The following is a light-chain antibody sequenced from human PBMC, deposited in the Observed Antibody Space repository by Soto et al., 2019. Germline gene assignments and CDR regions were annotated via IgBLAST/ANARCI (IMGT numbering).Light chain of an antibody. J-gene: IGKJ1*01. CDR1: QSVLYSSTNKNS. CDR2: WAS. CDR3: QQYYSIPWT. V-gene: IGKV4-1*01. Sequence: DIVMTQSPDSLAVSLGERASINCKSTQSVLYSSTNKNSLAWYQQKPGQPPKLLIYWASTRESGVPDRFSGSGSGTDFTLTITSLQAEDVAVYYCQQYYSIPWTFGQGTKVEIK.